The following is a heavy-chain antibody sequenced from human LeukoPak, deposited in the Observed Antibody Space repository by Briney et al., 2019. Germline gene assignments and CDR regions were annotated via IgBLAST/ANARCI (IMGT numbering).Heavy chain of an antibody. J-gene: IGHJ2*01. Sequence: SETLSITCTVSGGSISSGSYYWSWIRQPAGKGLEWIGRIYTSGSTNYNLSLKSRVTISVDTSKNQFSLKLSSVTAADTAVYYCARGYCSSTSCYIGWYFDLWGRGTLVTVSS. CDR3: ARGYCSSTSCYIGWYFDL. D-gene: IGHD2-2*02. CDR2: IYTSGST. CDR1: GGSISSGSYY. V-gene: IGHV4-61*02.